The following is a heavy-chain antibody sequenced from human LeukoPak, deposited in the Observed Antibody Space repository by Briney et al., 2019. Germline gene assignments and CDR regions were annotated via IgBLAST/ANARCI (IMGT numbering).Heavy chain of an antibody. CDR3: ARVVSGRDGYNFLTRRGYFDY. D-gene: IGHD5-24*01. Sequence: TSETLSLTCADYGGSFSGYYWSWIRQPPGKGLEWIGEISHSGSTNYNPSLKSRVTISVDTSKNQFSLKLSSVTAADTAVYYCARVVSGRDGYNFLTRRGYFDYWGQGTLVTVSS. CDR1: GGSFSGYY. J-gene: IGHJ4*02. CDR2: ISHSGST. V-gene: IGHV4-34*01.